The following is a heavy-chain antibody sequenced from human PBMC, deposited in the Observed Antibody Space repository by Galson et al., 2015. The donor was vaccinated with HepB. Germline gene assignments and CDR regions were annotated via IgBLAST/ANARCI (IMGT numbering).Heavy chain of an antibody. CDR3: ARGNSASGSYSKNFDY. D-gene: IGHD1-26*01. V-gene: IGHV3-48*02. J-gene: IGHJ4*02. CDR1: GFTFSSYS. CDR2: ICSSSSTI. Sequence: SLRLSCAASGFTFSSYSMNWVRQAPGKGLEWVSYICSSSSTIYYADSVKGRFTISRDNAKNSLYLQMNSLRDENTAVYYCARGNSASGSYSKNFDYWGQGTLVTVSS.